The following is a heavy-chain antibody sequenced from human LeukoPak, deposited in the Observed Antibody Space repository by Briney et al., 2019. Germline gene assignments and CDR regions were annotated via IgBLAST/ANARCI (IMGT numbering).Heavy chain of an antibody. Sequence: GSSVKVSCKASGGTFSSYAISWVRQAPGQGLEWMGGIIPIFGTANYAQKFQGRVTITTDESTGTAYMELSSLRSEDTAVYYCARAEANYYDSSMWAFDIWGQGTMVTVSS. CDR2: IIPIFGTA. CDR1: GGTFSSYA. CDR3: ARAEANYYDSSMWAFDI. J-gene: IGHJ3*02. D-gene: IGHD3-22*01. V-gene: IGHV1-69*05.